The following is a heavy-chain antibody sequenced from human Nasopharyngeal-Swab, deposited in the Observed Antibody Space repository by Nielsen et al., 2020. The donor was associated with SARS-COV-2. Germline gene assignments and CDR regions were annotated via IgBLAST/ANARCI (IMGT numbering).Heavy chain of an antibody. V-gene: IGHV4-39*07. CDR2: IYYSGST. D-gene: IGHD3-3*01. CDR3: AGASTIFGVVINGWFDP. J-gene: IGHJ5*02. Sequence: WIRQPAGQRLEWIGSIYYSGSTYYNPSLKSRVTISVDKSKNQFSLKLSSVTAADTAVYYCAGASTIFGVVINGWFDPWGQGTLVTVSS.